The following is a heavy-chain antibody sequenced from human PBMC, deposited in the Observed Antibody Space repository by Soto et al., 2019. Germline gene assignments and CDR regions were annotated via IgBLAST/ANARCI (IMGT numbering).Heavy chain of an antibody. Sequence: GASVKVSCKASGGTFSSYAISWVRQAPGQGLEWMGGIIPILGTANYAQKFQGRVTITADESTSTAYMELSSLRSEDTAVYYCARDLYYGMDVWGQGTTVTVSS. CDR1: GGTFSSYA. CDR2: IIPILGTA. J-gene: IGHJ6*02. V-gene: IGHV1-69*13. CDR3: ARDLYYGMDV.